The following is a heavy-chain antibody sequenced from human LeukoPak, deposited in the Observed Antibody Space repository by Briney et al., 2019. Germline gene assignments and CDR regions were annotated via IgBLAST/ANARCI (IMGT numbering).Heavy chain of an antibody. D-gene: IGHD3-9*01. Sequence: GGSLRLSCEAPGFTFNSYWMHWVRQAPGKGLVWVSRVDTDGSSTDYADSVKGRFTISRDNAKDTLYLQMNTLRAEDTAVYYCARGPLDWLGFDYWGQGALVTVSS. CDR3: ARGPLDWLGFDY. J-gene: IGHJ4*02. V-gene: IGHV3-74*01. CDR2: VDTDGSST. CDR1: GFTFNSYW.